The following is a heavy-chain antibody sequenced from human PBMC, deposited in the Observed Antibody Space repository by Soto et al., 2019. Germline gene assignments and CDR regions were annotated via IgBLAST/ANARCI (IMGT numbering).Heavy chain of an antibody. CDR3: ARHPSDFWFDP. Sequence: SETLSLTCTVSGGSISHFYWSWIRQPPGKGLEWIGYIYYSGSTNYNPSLKSRVTVSVDTSKNQFSLKLSSVTAADAAVYYCARHPSDFWFDPWGQGTLVTVSS. CDR1: GGSISHFY. CDR2: IYYSGST. J-gene: IGHJ5*02. V-gene: IGHV4-59*08. D-gene: IGHD2-21*02.